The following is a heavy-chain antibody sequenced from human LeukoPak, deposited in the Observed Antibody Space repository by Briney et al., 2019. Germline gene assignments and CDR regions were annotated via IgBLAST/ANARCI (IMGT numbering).Heavy chain of an antibody. Sequence: SETLSLTCTVSVGSISSSSYYWGWIRQPPGKGLEWIGSIYYSGSTYYNPSLKSRVTISVDTSKNQFSLKLRSVTAADTAVYYCARALVVLYFDYWGQGTLVTVSS. J-gene: IGHJ4*02. CDR3: ARALVVLYFDY. CDR2: IYYSGST. CDR1: VGSISSSSYY. V-gene: IGHV4-39*07. D-gene: IGHD2-15*01.